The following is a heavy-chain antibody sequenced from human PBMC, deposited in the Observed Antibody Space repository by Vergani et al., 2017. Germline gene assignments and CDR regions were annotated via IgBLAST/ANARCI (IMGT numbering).Heavy chain of an antibody. CDR3: ARHSTVEWLVKLGWIDP. J-gene: IGHJ5*02. V-gene: IGHV4-39*01. CDR2: IYYSGST. D-gene: IGHD6-19*01. CDR1: GASIRSSNYY. Sequence: QLQLQESGPGLVKPSATLSLTCSFSGASIRSSNYYWGWIRQPPGKGLEWISSIYYSGSTYYNPSLKSRVTISVDTSKNQFSLKLSSVTAADMAVYFCARHSTVEWLVKLGWIDPWGQGILVTVSS.